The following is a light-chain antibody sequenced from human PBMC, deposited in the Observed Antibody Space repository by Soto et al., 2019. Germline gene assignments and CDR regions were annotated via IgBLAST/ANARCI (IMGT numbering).Light chain of an antibody. J-gene: IGKJ5*01. CDR2: GAS. CDR1: QSVIRY. CDR3: QQFNTWPPNT. V-gene: IGKV3-15*01. Sequence: ESVSKLSPATLSLSPGERATLSCRASQSVIRYLAWYQQRPGQAPRLLIYGASTRATGIPARFSGSGSGTEFTLTISCLQSEDFAVYYCQQFNTWPPNTFGQGTRLEIK.